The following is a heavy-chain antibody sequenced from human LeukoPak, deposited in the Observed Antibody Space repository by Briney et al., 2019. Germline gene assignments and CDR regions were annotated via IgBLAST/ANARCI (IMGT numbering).Heavy chain of an antibody. D-gene: IGHD3-10*01. CDR1: GGSISSYY. CDR3: GRLQGYYYGSGSTGNWFDP. CDR2: IYYSGST. V-gene: IGHV4-59*08. Sequence: SETLSLTCTVSGGSISSYYWSWIRQPPGKGLEWIGYIYYSGSTNYNPSLKSRVTISVDTFKNQFSLKLSSVTAGDTAVYYCGRLQGYYYGSGSTGNWFDPWGQGTLVTVSS. J-gene: IGHJ5*02.